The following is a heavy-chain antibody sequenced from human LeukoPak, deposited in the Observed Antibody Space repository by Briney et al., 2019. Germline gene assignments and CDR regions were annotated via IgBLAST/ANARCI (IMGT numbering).Heavy chain of an antibody. CDR3: ARGGGEYSYGYWFDP. CDR1: GGSISSGGYS. V-gene: IGHV4-30-2*01. Sequence: SETLSLTCAVSGGSISSGGYSWSWIRQPPGKGLEWIGYIYHSGSTYYNPSLKSRVTISVDRSKNQFSLKLSSVTAADTAVYYCARGGGEYSYGYWFDPWGQGTLVTVSS. D-gene: IGHD5-18*01. CDR2: IYHSGST. J-gene: IGHJ5*02.